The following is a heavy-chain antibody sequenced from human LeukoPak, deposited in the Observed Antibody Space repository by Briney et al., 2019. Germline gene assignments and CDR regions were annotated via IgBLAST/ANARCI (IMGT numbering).Heavy chain of an antibody. J-gene: IGHJ5*02. Sequence: PVKVSCKASGGTFSSYAISWVRQAPGQGLEWMGGIIPIFGTANYAQKFQGRVTITTDESTSTAYMELSSLRSEDTAVYYCARVSSPSHNWFDPWGQGTLVTVSS. CDR1: GGTFSSYA. CDR2: IIPIFGTA. V-gene: IGHV1-69*05. CDR3: ARVSSPSHNWFDP.